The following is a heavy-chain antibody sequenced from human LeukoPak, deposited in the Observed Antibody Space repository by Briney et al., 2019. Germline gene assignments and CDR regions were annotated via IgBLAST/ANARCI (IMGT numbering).Heavy chain of an antibody. CDR1: GGSISSGGDY. CDR3: ARVSHSSGYYPIDY. Sequence: SETLSLTCNVSGGSISSGGDYWSWLRQHPGKGLEWIGYIYYSGSTYYNPSLKSRVTISVDTSKIQFSLKLSSVTAADTAVYYCARVSHSSGYYPIDYWGQGTLVTVSS. CDR2: IYYSGST. J-gene: IGHJ4*02. D-gene: IGHD3-22*01. V-gene: IGHV4-31*03.